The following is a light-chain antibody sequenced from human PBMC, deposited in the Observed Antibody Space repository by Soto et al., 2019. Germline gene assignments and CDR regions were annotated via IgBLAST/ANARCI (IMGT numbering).Light chain of an antibody. V-gene: IGLV2-14*01. Sequence: LTPPASVSGSPGQSITISCTGTSSDVGGYNYVSWYQQHPGKAPKLMIYDISNRPSGVSNRFSGSKSGNTASLTISGLQAEDEADYYCSSYTSSSTLYVFGTGTKVTVL. J-gene: IGLJ1*01. CDR1: SSDVGGYNY. CDR3: SSYTSSSTLYV. CDR2: DIS.